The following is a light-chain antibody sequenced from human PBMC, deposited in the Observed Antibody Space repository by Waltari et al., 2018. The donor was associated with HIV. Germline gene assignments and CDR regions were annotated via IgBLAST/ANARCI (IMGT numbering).Light chain of an antibody. V-gene: IGKV4-1*01. CDR3: QQYYGTPPT. CDR1: QSVLYSSNNKNY. Sequence: DIVMTQSPDSLAVSLGERATINCKSSQSVLYSSNNKNYLAWYQQKPGQPPKLLIYWASTRESGVPDRFSGSGSGTDFTLTISSLQAEDVAVYYCQQYYGTPPTFGQGTKVEIE. J-gene: IGKJ1*01. CDR2: WAS.